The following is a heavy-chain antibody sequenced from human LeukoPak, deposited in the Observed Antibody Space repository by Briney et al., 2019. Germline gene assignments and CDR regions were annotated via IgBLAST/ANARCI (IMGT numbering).Heavy chain of an antibody. CDR1: GFTFSDYW. V-gene: IGHV3-7*04. D-gene: IGHD3-3*01. CDR2: IKPDGSEN. Sequence: GGSLRLSRAASGFTFSDYWMSWVRQAPGKGLEWVANIKPDGSENYYVDSVKGRFTISRDNTKNSLYLQMSSLTAEDTAMYYCSRGGYYFGSWGQGTLVTVSS. CDR3: SRGGYYFGS. J-gene: IGHJ5*02.